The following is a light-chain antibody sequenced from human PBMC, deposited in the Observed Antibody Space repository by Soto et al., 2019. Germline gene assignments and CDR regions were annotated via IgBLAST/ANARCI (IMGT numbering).Light chain of an antibody. CDR2: DVT. CDR1: SSDVGHYNF. J-gene: IGLJ1*01. Sequence: QSALAQPASVSGSPGQSITISCTGTSSDVGHYNFVSWYQQHPGKAPKLIIYDVTNRPSGVPDRFSGSKSGNTASLTISGLQPEDGTDYFCGLYTSPDSYIFGTGTKLTVL. V-gene: IGLV2-14*03. CDR3: GLYTSPDSYI.